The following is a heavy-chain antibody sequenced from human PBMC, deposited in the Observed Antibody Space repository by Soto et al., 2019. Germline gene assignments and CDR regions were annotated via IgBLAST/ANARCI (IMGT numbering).Heavy chain of an antibody. D-gene: IGHD2-15*01. CDR3: ARFVPLHCSGGSCSDY. CDR2: IYSGGST. J-gene: IGHJ4*02. V-gene: IGHV3-53*04. CDR1: GFTVSSNH. Sequence: GGSLRLSCAASGFTVSSNHMSWVRQAPGKGLEWVSVIYSGGSTYYADSVKGRFTISRHNSKNTLYLQMNSLRAEDTAVYYCARFVPLHCSGGSCSDYWGQGTLVTVSS.